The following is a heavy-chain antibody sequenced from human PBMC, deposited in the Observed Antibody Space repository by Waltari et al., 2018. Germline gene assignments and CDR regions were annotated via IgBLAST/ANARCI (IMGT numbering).Heavy chain of an antibody. CDR1: GVSITSNRHY. D-gene: IGHD5-12*01. Sequence: QLRLQESGPRLVKPSETLSLICSVSGVSITSNRHYWAWIRQSPGQGLEWIGTISYSGTTYISPSLKSRVSVSRDTSKNQVSLTLGSVTAADMAVYYCATYIGASVGTAAFDVWGQGTMVTVSS. CDR3: ATYIGASVGTAAFDV. V-gene: IGHV4-39*01. CDR2: ISYSGTT. J-gene: IGHJ3*01.